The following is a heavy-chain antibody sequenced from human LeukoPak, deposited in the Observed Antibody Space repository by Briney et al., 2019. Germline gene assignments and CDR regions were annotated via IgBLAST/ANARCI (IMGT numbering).Heavy chain of an antibody. CDR2: ISSSSDAI. Sequence: GGSLRLSCAASGFTFSNYGMNWVRQAPGKRLEWVSYISSSSDAIYYADSVKGRFTISRDNAENSLYLQLNSLRDEDTAVYYCARAMRSGYDYWGQGDLVTVSS. V-gene: IGHV3-48*02. D-gene: IGHD5-12*01. CDR1: GFTFSNYG. CDR3: ARAMRSGYDY. J-gene: IGHJ4*02.